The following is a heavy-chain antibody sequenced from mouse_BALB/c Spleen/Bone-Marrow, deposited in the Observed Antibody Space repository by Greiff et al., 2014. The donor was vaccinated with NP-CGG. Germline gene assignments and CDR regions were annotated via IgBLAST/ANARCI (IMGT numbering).Heavy chain of an antibody. J-gene: IGHJ4*01. CDR2: IDPANGNT. Sequence: EVQLQQSGAELVKPGASVKLPCTASGFNIKDTYMYWVKQRPEQGLEWIGRIDPANGNTKYDPKFQGKATITADTSSNTAYLQLSSLTSEYTAVYYCARYRYYGSSYAMDYWGQGASVTVSS. D-gene: IGHD1-1*01. CDR3: ARYRYYGSSYAMDY. V-gene: IGHV14-3*02. CDR1: GFNIKDTY.